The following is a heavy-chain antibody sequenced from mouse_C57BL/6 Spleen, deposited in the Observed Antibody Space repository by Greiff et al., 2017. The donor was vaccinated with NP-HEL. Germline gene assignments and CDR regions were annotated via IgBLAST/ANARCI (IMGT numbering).Heavy chain of an antibody. Sequence: EVQLQQSGAELVRPGASVKLSCTASGFNIKDYYMHWVKQRPEPGLEWIGRIDPEDGDTEYAPKFQGKATMTVDTSSNTAYLQLSSLTSEDSAVFNSTPGYYCAIDYGGPGATLT. D-gene: IGHD1-1*01. J-gene: IGHJ2*01. CDR2: IDPEDGDT. V-gene: IGHV14-1*01. CDR1: GFNIKDYY. CDR3: TPGYYCAIDY.